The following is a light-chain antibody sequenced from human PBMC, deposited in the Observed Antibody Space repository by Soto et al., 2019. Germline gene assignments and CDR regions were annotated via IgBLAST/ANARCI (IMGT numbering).Light chain of an antibody. V-gene: IGKV3-11*01. CDR1: QNVGNY. J-gene: IGKJ3*01. CDR3: QQRADWPIT. Sequence: EIVLTQSPDTLSLFPGERATLSCRASQNVGNYVAWYQEKPGQAPRLLISDSSNRATGIPARFSGSGSGTDFTLTISGLEPDDFALYFCQQRADWPITFGPGTKVDV. CDR2: DSS.